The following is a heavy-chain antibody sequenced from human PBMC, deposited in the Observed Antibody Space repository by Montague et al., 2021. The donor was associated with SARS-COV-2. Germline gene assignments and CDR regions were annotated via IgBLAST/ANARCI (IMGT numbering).Heavy chain of an antibody. J-gene: IGHJ6*02. CDR2: IYYSGST. CDR3: VRHYGVVVPAAIYYYYGMDV. CDR1: GGSISSSSYY. V-gene: IGHV4-39*01. D-gene: IGHD2-2*02. Sequence: SETLSLTCTVSGGSISSSSYYWGWIRQPPGKGLEWIGSIYYSGSTYYNPSLKSRVTISVDTSKNQFSLKLSSVTAADTAVYYCVRHYGVVVPAAIYYYYGMDVWGQGTTVTVSS.